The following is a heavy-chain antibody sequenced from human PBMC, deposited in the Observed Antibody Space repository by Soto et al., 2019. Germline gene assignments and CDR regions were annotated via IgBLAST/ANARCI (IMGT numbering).Heavy chain of an antibody. J-gene: IGHJ5*02. CDR2: IYHSGST. CDR3: ARVPDR. V-gene: IGHV4-30-2*01. D-gene: IGHD2-2*01. Sequence: SRTLCLPSGVGGGSIRSGGYAWSWIRQPPGTGLEWIGYIYHSGSTYYNPSLKSRVTISVDRSKNQFSLKLSSVTAADTAVYYCARVPDRWGQGTRVTVS. CDR1: GGSIRSGGYA.